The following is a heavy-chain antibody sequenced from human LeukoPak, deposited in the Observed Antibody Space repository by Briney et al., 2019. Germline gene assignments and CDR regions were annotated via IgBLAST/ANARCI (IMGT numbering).Heavy chain of an antibody. Sequence: ASVKVSCKASGYTFTSYDFNWVRQATGQGLEWMGWMNPNSGNTGYAQKFQGRVTMTRNTSISTAYMELSSLRSEDTAVYYCARALGIAVAVNWFDPWGQGTLVTVSS. D-gene: IGHD6-19*01. J-gene: IGHJ5*02. CDR3: ARALGIAVAVNWFDP. V-gene: IGHV1-8*01. CDR2: MNPNSGNT. CDR1: GYTFTSYD.